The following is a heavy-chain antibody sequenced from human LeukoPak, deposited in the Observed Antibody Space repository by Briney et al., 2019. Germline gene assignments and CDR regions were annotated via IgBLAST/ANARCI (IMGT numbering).Heavy chain of an antibody. V-gene: IGHV3-74*01. J-gene: IGHJ4*02. CDR1: GFTFSNYW. D-gene: IGHD3-22*01. CDR3: ARVGALYYYDSSGYYSV. Sequence: GGSLRLSCTASGFTFSNYWMHWVRRAPGKGLVWVSRINSDGSSTSYADSVKGRFTISRDNAKNTLYLQMNSLRAEDTAVYYCARVGALYYYDSSGYYSVWGQGTLVTVSS. CDR2: INSDGSST.